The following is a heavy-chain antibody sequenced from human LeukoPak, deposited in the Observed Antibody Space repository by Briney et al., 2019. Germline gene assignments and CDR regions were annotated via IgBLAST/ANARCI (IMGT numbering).Heavy chain of an antibody. Sequence: EASVKVSCKASGYTFTSHYMHWVRQAPGQGLEWMGIINPSGGSTSYAQEFQGRVTMTRDMSTSTVYMELSSLRSEDTAVYYCARDFGDSSGYYLGYWGQGTLVTVSS. J-gene: IGHJ4*02. CDR2: INPSGGST. CDR1: GYTFTSHY. V-gene: IGHV1-46*01. D-gene: IGHD3-22*01. CDR3: ARDFGDSSGYYLGY.